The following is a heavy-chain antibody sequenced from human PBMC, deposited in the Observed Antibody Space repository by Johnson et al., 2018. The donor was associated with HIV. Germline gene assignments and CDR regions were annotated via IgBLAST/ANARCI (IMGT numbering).Heavy chain of an antibody. J-gene: IGHJ3*02. CDR3: AKDSMGYNWNQFEAFDI. D-gene: IGHD1-20*01. CDR2: ISYDGSTK. CDR1: GFTFSNYG. Sequence: QVQLMESGGGVVQPGRSLRLSCAASGFTFSNYGVHWVRQAPGKGLEWVAVISYDGSTKYYADSVKGRFTISRDNSKNTLYLQMNSLRAEDTAVYYCAKDSMGYNWNQFEAFDIWGQGTMVTVSS. V-gene: IGHV3-30*18.